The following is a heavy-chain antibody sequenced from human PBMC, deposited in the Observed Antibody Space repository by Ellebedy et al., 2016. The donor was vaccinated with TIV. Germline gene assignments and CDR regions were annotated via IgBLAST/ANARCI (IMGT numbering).Heavy chain of an antibody. Sequence: GGSLRLSCKGSGYSFTSYWIGWVRQMPGKGLEWMGIIYPGDSDTRYSPSFQGQVTISADKSISTAYLQWSSLKASDTAMYYCARHSAKYSSSSAYFDYWGQGTLVTVSS. CDR3: ARHSAKYSSSSAYFDY. J-gene: IGHJ4*02. CDR2: IYPGDSDT. CDR1: GYSFTSYW. V-gene: IGHV5-51*01. D-gene: IGHD6-6*01.